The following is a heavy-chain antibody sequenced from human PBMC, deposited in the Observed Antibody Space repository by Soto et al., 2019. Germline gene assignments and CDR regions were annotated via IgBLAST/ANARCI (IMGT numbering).Heavy chain of an antibody. CDR3: VRTSLVVAVATREDF. CDR2: IDSDGSRI. D-gene: IGHD2-15*01. V-gene: IGHV3-74*01. J-gene: IGHJ4*02. CDR1: GFTFSNYW. Sequence: EVQLVESGGGLVQPGESLRLSCAASGFTFSNYWMHWVRQAPGKGLVWVSRIDSDGSRITYADFVKGRFTISRDNAKNTVNLHMKSLTAEDTAVYYCVRTSLVVAVATREDFWGQGTLVTVSS.